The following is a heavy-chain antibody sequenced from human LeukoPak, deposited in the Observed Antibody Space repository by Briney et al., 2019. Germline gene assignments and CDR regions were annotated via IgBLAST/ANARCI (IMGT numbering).Heavy chain of an antibody. Sequence: GSRRLSCAASGFTVSSNYMSWVRQAPGKGLEWVSVIYSGGSTYSADSVKGRFTISRDNSKNTLYLQMNSLRAEDTAVYYCARLIDYGDYRYWGQGTLVTVSS. V-gene: IGHV3-53*01. CDR1: GFTVSSNY. J-gene: IGHJ4*02. CDR2: IYSGGST. CDR3: ARLIDYGDYRY. D-gene: IGHD4-17*01.